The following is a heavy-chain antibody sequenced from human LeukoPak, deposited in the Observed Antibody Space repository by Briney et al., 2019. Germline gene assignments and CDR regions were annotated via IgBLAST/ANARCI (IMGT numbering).Heavy chain of an antibody. J-gene: IGHJ3*02. V-gene: IGHV3-23*01. D-gene: IGHD3-22*01. CDR1: GYTFSSYG. Sequence: GGSLRLSCAASGYTFSSYGMSGVPQAPGKGLEWGSAIRGSGGSTYYADSVKSRFTISRDNSKNTLYLQMNTLRAEDTAVYYCAKNHDSSSYHTDDAFDIWGPGAMVTVSS. CDR3: AKNHDSSSYHTDDAFDI. CDR2: IRGSGGST.